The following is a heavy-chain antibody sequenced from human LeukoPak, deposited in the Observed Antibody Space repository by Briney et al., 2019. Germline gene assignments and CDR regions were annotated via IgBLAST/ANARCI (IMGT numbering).Heavy chain of an antibody. CDR3: AKRRRTGDYDFWSGPIGGFDP. CDR2: ISWNSGSI. V-gene: IGHV3-9*03. D-gene: IGHD3-3*01. CDR1: GFTFDDYA. J-gene: IGHJ5*02. Sequence: GRSLRLSCAASGFTFDDYAMHWVRQAPGKGLEWVSGISWNSGSIGYADSVKGRFTISRDNAKNSLYLQMNSLRAEDMALYYCAKRRRTGDYDFWSGPIGGFDPWGQGTLVTVSS.